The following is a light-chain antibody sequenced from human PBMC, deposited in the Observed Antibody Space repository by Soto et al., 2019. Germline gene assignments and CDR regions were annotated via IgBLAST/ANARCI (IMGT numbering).Light chain of an antibody. J-gene: IGKJ4*01. Sequence: DIQMTQSPSSLSASVGDRVTITCQASQDISNYLNWYQQKPGKAPNLLIYDAFNLETGVPSRFSGGRAGTDFTFTISSLQPEDIATYYCLQYRNFPLTFGGGTKVEIK. CDR1: QDISNY. V-gene: IGKV1-33*01. CDR3: LQYRNFPLT. CDR2: DAF.